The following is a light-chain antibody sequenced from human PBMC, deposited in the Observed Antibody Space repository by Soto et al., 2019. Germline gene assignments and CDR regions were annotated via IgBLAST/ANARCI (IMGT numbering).Light chain of an antibody. CDR2: SNT. J-gene: IGLJ2*01. CDR3: QSYDSSLSGMI. CDR1: SSNIGARYD. V-gene: IGLV1-40*01. Sequence: QSVLTQPPSVSGAPGQTVTISCTGTSSNIGARYDVHWFQQRPGTSPKLLIYSNTNRPSGVPDRFSASKSGTSASLAITGLQAEDEADYYCQSYDSSLSGMIFGGGTKLTVL.